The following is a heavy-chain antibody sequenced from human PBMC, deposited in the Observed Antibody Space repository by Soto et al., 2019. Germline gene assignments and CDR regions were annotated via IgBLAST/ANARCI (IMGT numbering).Heavy chain of an antibody. V-gene: IGHV3-23*01. CDR1: GFTFSHYV. Sequence: EVELLESGGGLVRPGGSLRLSCAASGFTFSHYVLSWVRQAPGRGLVWVSSISGSGSSVYLADSVRGRFTMSRDLSRNTVSLQMNSLRAEDTAIYYCAKVRASYLSASYFYYGLDVWGQGTTVTVSS. CDR2: ISGSGSSV. CDR3: AKVRASYLSASYFYYGLDV. D-gene: IGHD2-21*01. J-gene: IGHJ6*02.